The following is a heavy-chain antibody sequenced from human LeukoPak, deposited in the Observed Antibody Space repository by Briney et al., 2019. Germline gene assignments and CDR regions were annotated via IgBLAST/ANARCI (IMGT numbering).Heavy chain of an antibody. D-gene: IGHD3-22*01. CDR1: GFTFSSYS. CDR2: ISSRSSYI. J-gene: IGHJ4*02. CDR3: ARDLKYYDSSGFDY. Sequence: GRSLRLSCAASGFTFSSYSMNWVRQAPGKGLEWVSCISSRSSYIYYTDSVKGRFTISRDNAKNSLSLQMNSLRAEDTAVYYCARDLKYYDSSGFDYWGQGTLVTVSS. V-gene: IGHV3-21*01.